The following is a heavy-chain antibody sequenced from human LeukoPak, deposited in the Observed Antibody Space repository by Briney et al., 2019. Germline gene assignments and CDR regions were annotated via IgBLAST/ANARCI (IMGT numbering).Heavy chain of an antibody. CDR3: ARDLVVPAAMGYFDY. CDR2: MKPDGGEI. CDR1: GFTFSTYW. V-gene: IGHV3-7*03. D-gene: IGHD2-2*01. Sequence: GGSLRPSCAASGFTFSTYWMSWLRQAPGKGLEWVANMKPDGGEIYYVDSVKGRFTISRDNSKSSLYLQMNSLRAEDTAVYYCARDLVVPAAMGYFDYWGRGTLVTVSS. J-gene: IGHJ4*02.